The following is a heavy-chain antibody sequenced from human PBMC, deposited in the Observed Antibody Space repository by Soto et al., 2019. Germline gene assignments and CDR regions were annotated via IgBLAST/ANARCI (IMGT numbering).Heavy chain of an antibody. CDR1: GASLSDNY. D-gene: IGHD1-7*01. CDR3: AAELGRGNTAY. V-gene: IGHV4-34*01. Sequence: SETLSLTCAVYGASLSDNYCNWLRQPPGKGLEWIGEINHSGNTNYNPSLRGRVTISIDTSKNQLSLNLRSEDTAIYYCAAELGRGNTAYWGQGTLVTVSS. J-gene: IGHJ4*02. CDR2: INHSGNT.